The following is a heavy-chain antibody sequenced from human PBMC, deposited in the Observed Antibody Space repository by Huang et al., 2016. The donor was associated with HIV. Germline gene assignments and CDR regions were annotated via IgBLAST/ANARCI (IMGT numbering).Heavy chain of an antibody. V-gene: IGHV5-51*03. CDR1: GYSLTSNW. J-gene: IGHJ4*02. CDR3: SRLACACSDGVCYTENYFDE. D-gene: IGHD2-8*01. Sequence: EVQLLQSGAEVKKPGQSLKISCEGSGYSLTSNWIGWVREMPGKGLEWMGCMFSDDSDTTYRPSFQGQVPFSADKSINPAYLQWERLRVSDTATYYCSRLACACSDGVCYTENYFDEWGQGTQVTVSS. CDR2: MFSDDSDT.